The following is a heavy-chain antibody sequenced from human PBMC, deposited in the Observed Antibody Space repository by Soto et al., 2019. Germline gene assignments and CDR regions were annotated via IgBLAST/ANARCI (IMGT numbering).Heavy chain of an antibody. CDR3: AKDGRGSGSHYNSFGY. V-gene: IGHV3-53*01. D-gene: IGHD3-10*01. Sequence: EVQLVESGGGLIQPGGSLKLSCAASGFTVGNNYMSWVRQAPGKGLEWVSLIYSTGTTKYADSVKGRFTVSRDNAKNTLYLQRNSLRAEDTAVYYCAKDGRGSGSHYNSFGYCGQGTRVTVSS. CDR2: IYSTGTT. J-gene: IGHJ4*02. CDR1: GFTVGNNY.